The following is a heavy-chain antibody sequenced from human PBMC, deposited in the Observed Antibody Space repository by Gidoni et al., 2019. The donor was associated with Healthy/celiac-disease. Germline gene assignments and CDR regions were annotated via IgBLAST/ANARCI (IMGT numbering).Heavy chain of an antibody. J-gene: IGHJ5*02. CDR2: IKQDGSEK. CDR3: ARVLVPRAGDPRFDP. D-gene: IGHD2-2*01. V-gene: IGHV3-7*01. CDR1: GFTFSSYL. Sequence: EVQLVESGGGLVQPGGSLRLSCAASGFTFSSYLMSWVRQAQGKGLEWLANIKQDGSEKYYVDSVKGRFTISRDNAKNSLYLQMNSLRAEDTAVYYCARVLVPRAGDPRFDPWGQGTLVTVSS.